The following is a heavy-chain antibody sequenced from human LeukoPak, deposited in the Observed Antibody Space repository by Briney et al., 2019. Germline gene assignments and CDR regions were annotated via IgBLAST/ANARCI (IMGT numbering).Heavy chain of an antibody. CDR2: IGYDATKT. CDR3: AKDRGSWHYGGFDY. J-gene: IGHJ4*02. V-gene: IGHV3-30*02. CDR1: GFTFSSYG. Sequence: GGSLRLSCAASGFTFSSYGMHWVRQAPGKGLEWVTFIGYDATKTDYIDSVKGRFTISRDNSKNTLYLQMKNLTTDDTAVYYCAKDRGSWHYGGFDYWGQGILVTVSS. D-gene: IGHD4-17*01.